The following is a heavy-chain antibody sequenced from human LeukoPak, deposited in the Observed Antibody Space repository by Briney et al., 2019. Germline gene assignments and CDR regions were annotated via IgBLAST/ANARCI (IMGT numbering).Heavy chain of an antibody. J-gene: IGHJ1*01. CDR3: YGANAEH. CDR2: TNTDGSNT. V-gene: IGHV3-74*03. CDR1: GFTFSSYR. Sequence: GGSLRLSCAAPGFTFSSYRMHWVRQAPGKGLVWVSGTNTDGSNTMYADSVKGRFTIARDNAKNTLYLQMNSLRAEDTAVYYCYGANAEHWGQGTLVTVSS. D-gene: IGHD4-23*01.